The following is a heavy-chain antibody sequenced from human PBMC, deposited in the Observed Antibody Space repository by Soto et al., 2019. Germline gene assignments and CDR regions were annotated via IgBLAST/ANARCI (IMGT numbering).Heavy chain of an antibody. CDR1: GFTFSNAW. Sequence: ESGGGLVKAGESLRVSCAASGFTFSNAWMSWVRQAPGKGLEWVGRIKSKTNGGTTDYAAPMKGRFSISRDDSKNTLYLQMNSLKTEDTAVYYCTTDDPINRDWGQGTLVAVSS. J-gene: IGHJ4*02. CDR2: IKSKTNGGTT. V-gene: IGHV3-15*01. CDR3: TTDDPINRD.